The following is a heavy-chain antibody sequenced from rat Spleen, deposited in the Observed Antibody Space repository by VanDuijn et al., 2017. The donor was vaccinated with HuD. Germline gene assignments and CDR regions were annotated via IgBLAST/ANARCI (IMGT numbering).Heavy chain of an antibody. J-gene: IGHJ2*01. CDR3: VRHEPQDYFAY. CDR2: VWASGNT. V-gene: IGHV2-72*01. CDR1: GFSLTRYH. Sequence: QVQLKESGPGLVQASQTLSLTCSVSGFSLTRYHVSWVRQPPGKSLMWRGTVWASGNTNFNSAVQSRLRIRRDTSKSQVFLRMNSLQPEDTGTYYCVRHEPQDYFAYWGQGLLVTVSS.